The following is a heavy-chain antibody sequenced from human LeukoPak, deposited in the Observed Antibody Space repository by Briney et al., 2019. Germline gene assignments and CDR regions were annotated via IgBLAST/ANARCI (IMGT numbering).Heavy chain of an antibody. CDR3: TRRGAVAGSLDY. CDR2: IQYDGSNK. V-gene: IGHV3-30*02. J-gene: IGHJ4*02. D-gene: IGHD6-19*01. CDR1: GFTFSSYG. Sequence: GGSLRLSCAASGFTFSSYGMHWVRQAPGKGLEWVAFIQYDGSNKYYADSVKGRFTISRDSTKNTLYLQMNILRVEDSSVYYCTRRGAVAGSLDYWGQGTLVTVSS.